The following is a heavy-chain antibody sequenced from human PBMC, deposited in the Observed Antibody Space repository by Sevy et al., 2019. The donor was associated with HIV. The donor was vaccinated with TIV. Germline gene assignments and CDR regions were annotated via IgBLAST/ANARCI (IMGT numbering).Heavy chain of an antibody. CDR2: ISSRSSSI. J-gene: IGHJ4*02. CDR1: GFTFSSYS. Sequence: GGSLRLSCAASGFTFSSYSMHWVRQAPGKWLGWVSYISSRSSSIFYADSVKGRFTISRDNAKKSLYLQMNSMTAEDTAVYYCARDEQTYGDYDYFDYWGQGTLVTVSS. CDR3: ARDEQTYGDYDYFDY. D-gene: IGHD4-17*01. V-gene: IGHV3-48*01.